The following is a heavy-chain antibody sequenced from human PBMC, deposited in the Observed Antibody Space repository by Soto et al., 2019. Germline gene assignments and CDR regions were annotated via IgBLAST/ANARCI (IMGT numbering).Heavy chain of an antibody. CDR1: GGSFSGYY. J-gene: IGHJ5*02. Sequence: SETLSLTCAVYGGSFSGYYWIWIRQPPGKGLEWIGEINHSGSTNYNPSLKSRVTISVDTSKNQFSLKLSSVTAADTAVYYCARTDFWSGYGPFEPWGQGTLVTVSS. D-gene: IGHD3-3*01. V-gene: IGHV4-34*01. CDR3: ARTDFWSGYGPFEP. CDR2: INHSGST.